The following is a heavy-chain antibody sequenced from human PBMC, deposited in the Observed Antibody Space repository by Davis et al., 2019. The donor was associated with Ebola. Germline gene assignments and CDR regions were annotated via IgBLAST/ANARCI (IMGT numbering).Heavy chain of an antibody. CDR2: INWNGGST. CDR1: GFTFHDFA. J-gene: IGHJ6*02. CDR3: ARAVQGVAATVPYYYYGMDV. V-gene: IGHV3-20*01. D-gene: IGHD6-25*01. Sequence: GESLKISCAASGFTFHDFAMAWVRQAPGKGLEWVSGINWNGGSTGYADSVKGRFTISRDNSKNTLNLQMNSLRAEDTAVYHCARAVQGVAATVPYYYYGMDVWGQGTTVTVSS.